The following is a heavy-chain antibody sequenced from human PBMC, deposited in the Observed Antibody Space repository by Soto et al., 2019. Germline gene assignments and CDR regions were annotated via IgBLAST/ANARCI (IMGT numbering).Heavy chain of an antibody. Sequence: GGSLRLSCAASGFTFSNAWMSWVRQAPGKGLEWVGRIKNKTDGGTTDYAAPVKGRFTISRDDSKNTLYLQMNSLKTEDTAVYYCTTDHIVVVPAASAPLNYYMDVWGKGTTVTVSS. CDR2: IKNKTDGGTT. J-gene: IGHJ6*03. V-gene: IGHV3-15*01. D-gene: IGHD2-2*01. CDR1: GFTFSNAW. CDR3: TTDHIVVVPAASAPLNYYMDV.